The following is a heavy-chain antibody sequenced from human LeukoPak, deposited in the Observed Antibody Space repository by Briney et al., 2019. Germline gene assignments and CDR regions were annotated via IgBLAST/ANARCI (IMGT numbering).Heavy chain of an antibody. CDR3: ARSGDPAEFDP. CDR1: GYTFTSYD. CDR2: MNPNSGNT. J-gene: IGHJ5*02. V-gene: IGHV1-8*01. D-gene: IGHD3-10*01. Sequence: ASVKVSCKASGYTFTSYDINWVRQATGQGLEWMGWMNPNSGNTGYAQKFQGRVTMTRNTSISTAYMELSSLRSDDTAVYYCARSGDPAEFDPWGQGTLVIVSS.